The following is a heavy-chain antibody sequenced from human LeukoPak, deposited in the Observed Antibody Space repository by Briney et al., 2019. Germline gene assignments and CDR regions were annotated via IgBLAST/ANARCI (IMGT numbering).Heavy chain of an antibody. CDR2: ISGSVGST. D-gene: IGHD6-19*01. J-gene: IGHJ4*02. CDR3: AKDRGSIAVAGIDY. CDR1: GSTFSSYA. Sequence: GGSLRLSCAASGSTFSSYAMSWVRQAPGKGLEWVSAISGSVGSTYYADSVKGRFTISRDNSKNTLYLRMNSLRAEDTAVYYCAKDRGSIAVAGIDYWGQGTLVTVSS. V-gene: IGHV3-23*01.